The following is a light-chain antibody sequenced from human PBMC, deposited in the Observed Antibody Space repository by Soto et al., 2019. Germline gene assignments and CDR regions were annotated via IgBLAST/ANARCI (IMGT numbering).Light chain of an antibody. Sequence: EGVLTQCPATLYLSPGDRATLSFRPIQSVNNFLAWYQQKPDQTPRLLIYDASKRATGIPGRFSGSGSGTDFTLTISSLEPEDFAVYYCKQRSKWHPALSSGGGTKVDIK. CDR2: DAS. CDR3: KQRSKWHPALS. CDR1: QSVNNF. V-gene: IGKV3-11*01. J-gene: IGKJ4*01.